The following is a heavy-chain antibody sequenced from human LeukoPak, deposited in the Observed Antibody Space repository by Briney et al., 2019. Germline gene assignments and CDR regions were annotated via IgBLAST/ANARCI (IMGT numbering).Heavy chain of an antibody. Sequence: GGSLRLSCAASGFTFNRYWMSWVRQAPGKELQWVANIKQDGSAKYYVDSVKGRLTISRDNAKNSLYLQMNSLRAEDTAVYYCARVGGSYWGWFDPWGQGTLVTVSS. CDR1: GFTFNRYW. CDR2: IKQDGSAK. D-gene: IGHD1-26*01. J-gene: IGHJ5*02. V-gene: IGHV3-7*01. CDR3: ARVGGSYWGWFDP.